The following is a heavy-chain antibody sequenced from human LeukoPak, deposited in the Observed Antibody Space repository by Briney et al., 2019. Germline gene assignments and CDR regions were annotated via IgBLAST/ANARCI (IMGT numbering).Heavy chain of an antibody. V-gene: IGHV3-21*01. Sequence: GGSLRLSCAASGFTFSTYSMSWVRQAPGKGLAWVSLISSSSNYIYYADSVKGRFTISRDNAKNSLYLQMNSLRAEDTAVYYCARGAYDSSGQFDYWGQGTLVTVSS. CDR3: ARGAYDSSGQFDY. CDR2: ISSSSNYI. CDR1: GFTFSTYS. D-gene: IGHD3-22*01. J-gene: IGHJ4*02.